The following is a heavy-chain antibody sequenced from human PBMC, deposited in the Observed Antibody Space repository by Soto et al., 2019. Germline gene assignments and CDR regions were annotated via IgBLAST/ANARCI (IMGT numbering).Heavy chain of an antibody. CDR2: ISRDSTYI. D-gene: IGHD2-15*01. V-gene: IGHV3-21*01. CDR3: VRGLVAGSQYYYYYMDV. J-gene: IGHJ6*03. CDR1: GFTFTNYA. Sequence: EVQLVESGGGLVKPGGSLRLSCAASGFTFTNYALNWVRQGPGKGPEWVSSISRDSTYIYYADSVKGRFSISRDNAKNSLYLQMKSLRAEDTAVYYCVRGLVAGSQYYYYYMDVWGRGATVTVSS.